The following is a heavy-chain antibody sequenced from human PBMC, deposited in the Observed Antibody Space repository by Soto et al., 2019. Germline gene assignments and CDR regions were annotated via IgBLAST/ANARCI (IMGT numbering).Heavy chain of an antibody. CDR1: GASIRSGGFY. V-gene: IGHV4-31*03. D-gene: IGHD5-12*01. CDR2: MDYNGST. Sequence: SETLSLTCSVSGASIRSGGFYWSWLRQSPGKGLEWIGHMDYNGSTFVSPSLKGRLTISLETSKNQFSMDLSSVTAADTAMYYCARIEIASIKWGRGTLVTVSS. J-gene: IGHJ4*02. CDR3: ARIEIASIK.